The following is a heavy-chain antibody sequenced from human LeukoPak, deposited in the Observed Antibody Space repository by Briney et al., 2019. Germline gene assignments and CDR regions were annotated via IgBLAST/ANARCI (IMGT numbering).Heavy chain of an antibody. D-gene: IGHD2-2*01. V-gene: IGHV4-30-4*08. CDR3: ATRRYCSSTSCYYWFDP. CDR2: IYYSGST. J-gene: IGHJ5*02. Sequence: SETLSLTCTVSGGSISSGDYYWSWIRQPPGKGLEWIGYIYYSGSTYYNPSLKSRVTISVDTSENQFSLKLSSVTAADTAVYYCATRRYCSSTSCYYWFDPWGQGTLVTVSS. CDR1: GGSISSGDYY.